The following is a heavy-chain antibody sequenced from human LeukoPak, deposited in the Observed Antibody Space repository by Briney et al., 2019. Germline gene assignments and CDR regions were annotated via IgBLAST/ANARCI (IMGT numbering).Heavy chain of an antibody. CDR3: ARGKRGSYRVVYYYYMDV. Sequence: SETLSLTCAVYGGSFSGYYWSWIRQPPGKGLEWIGEINHSGSTNYNPSLKSRVTISVDTSKNQFSLKLSSVTAADTAEYYCARGKRGSYRVVYYYYMDVWGKGTTVTVSS. V-gene: IGHV4-34*01. J-gene: IGHJ6*03. CDR1: GGSFSGYY. CDR2: INHSGST. D-gene: IGHD3-16*02.